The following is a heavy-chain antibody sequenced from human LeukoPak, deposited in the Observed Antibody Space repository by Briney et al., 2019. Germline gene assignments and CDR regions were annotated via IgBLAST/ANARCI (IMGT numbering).Heavy chain of an antibody. CDR3: ASYNYYDSSGYPDY. V-gene: IGHV3-7*01. J-gene: IGHJ4*02. Sequence: GGSLRLSCAASGFTFSSYWMSWVRQAPGKGLEWVANIKQDGSEKYYADSVKGRFTISRDNAKNSLYLQMNSLRAEDTAVYYCASYNYYDSSGYPDYWGQGTLVTVSS. D-gene: IGHD3-22*01. CDR2: IKQDGSEK. CDR1: GFTFSSYW.